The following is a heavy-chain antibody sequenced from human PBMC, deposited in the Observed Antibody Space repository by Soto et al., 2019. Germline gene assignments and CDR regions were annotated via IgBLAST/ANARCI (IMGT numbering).Heavy chain of an antibody. CDR2: IYYGETT. CDR3: ACAVGYFAY. Sequence: PSETLSLTCTVSGGSISSSRYSWGWIRQPPGKGLEWIGSIYYGETTYFNPSLKSRVTISVDTSKNQFSLKLSSVTAADTAVYFCACAVGYFAYWGQGTLVTVSS. V-gene: IGHV4-39*01. D-gene: IGHD6-13*01. CDR1: GGSISSSRYS. J-gene: IGHJ4*02.